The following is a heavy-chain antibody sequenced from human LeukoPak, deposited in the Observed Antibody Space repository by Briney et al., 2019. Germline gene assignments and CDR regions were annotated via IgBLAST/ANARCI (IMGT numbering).Heavy chain of an antibody. Sequence: PGGSLRLSCAASGSTFSDYAMSWVRQAPGKELEWVSSISGNSDATHYADSVKGRFSFSRDNSKNTLYLQMNSLRAEDTAVYYCAKALGGSSGYSTNFDYWGQGTLVTVSS. D-gene: IGHD3-22*01. CDR1: GSTFSDYA. CDR3: AKALGGSSGYSTNFDY. V-gene: IGHV3-23*01. CDR2: ISGNSDAT. J-gene: IGHJ4*02.